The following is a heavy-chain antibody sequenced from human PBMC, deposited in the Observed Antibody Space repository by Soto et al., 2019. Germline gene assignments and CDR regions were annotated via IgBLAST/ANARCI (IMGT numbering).Heavy chain of an antibody. V-gene: IGHV3-30*04. CDR3: ARDSSSAPFDY. CDR1: GFPFSNYS. Sequence: QVQLVESEGGVVQPGRSLRLSCSASGFPFSNYSMHWVRQAPAKGLEWVAVISDDGNNNFYADSVKGRFTISRDNSRNTLYLQMNSLSPEDTAVYHCARDSSSAPFDYWGQGTLVTVSS. J-gene: IGHJ4*02. CDR2: ISDDGNNN. D-gene: IGHD6-6*01.